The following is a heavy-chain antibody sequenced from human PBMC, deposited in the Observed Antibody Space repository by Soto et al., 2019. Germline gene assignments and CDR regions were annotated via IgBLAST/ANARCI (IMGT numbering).Heavy chain of an antibody. CDR3: ARQGQYNYGSNDY. CDR2: IYPDDSDT. J-gene: IGHJ4*02. CDR1: GYTFTNYW. Sequence: GESLKISCEACGYTFTNYWIAWVRQMPGKGLEWMGIIYPDDSDTRYRPSFQGQVTISADKSISTAYLQWSSLKASDTAMYYCARQGQYNYGSNDYWGQGTLVTVSS. D-gene: IGHD5-18*01. V-gene: IGHV5-51*01.